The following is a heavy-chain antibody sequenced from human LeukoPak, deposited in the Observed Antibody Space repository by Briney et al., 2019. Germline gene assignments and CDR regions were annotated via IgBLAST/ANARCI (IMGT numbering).Heavy chain of an antibody. D-gene: IGHD4-23*01. Sequence: PGGSLRLSCAASGFTFSRFTMNCVRQAPGKGLEGVSGISGSDSSTYYAAFVKGRFIISRDNSKNTLYLQMNSLRADDTAVYYCAKGGGWLYYFDYWGQGTLVTVSS. CDR2: ISGSDSST. CDR1: GFTFSRFT. CDR3: AKGGGWLYYFDY. V-gene: IGHV3-23*01. J-gene: IGHJ4*02.